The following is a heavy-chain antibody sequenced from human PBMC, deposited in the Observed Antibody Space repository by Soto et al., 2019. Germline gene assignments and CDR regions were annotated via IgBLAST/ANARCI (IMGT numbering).Heavy chain of an antibody. J-gene: IGHJ6*03. CDR2: ISGSGDVI. CDR1: GFTFSAYP. CDR3: AKDGDYCHGHMDV. V-gene: IGHV3-23*01. D-gene: IGHD3-10*01. Sequence: EVQLLESGGGLVQPGGSLRLSCVASGFTFSAYPMSWVRQAPGKGLEWVSLISGSGDVIHNADSVRGRFTISRDNSKNTLYFQLNSLSAEDTAVYFCAKDGDYCHGHMDVWGKGTTVTVSS.